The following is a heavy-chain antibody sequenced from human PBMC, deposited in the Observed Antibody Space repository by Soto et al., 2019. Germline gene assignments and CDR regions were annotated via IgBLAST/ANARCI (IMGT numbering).Heavy chain of an antibody. V-gene: IGHV1-8*01. D-gene: IGHD2-2*01. CDR3: VIFDYQLLFVGVGAVYYMDV. CDR1: GYTFTSYD. J-gene: IGHJ6*03. CDR2: MNPNSGNT. Sequence: QVQLVQSGAEVKKPGASVKVSCKASGYTFTSYDINWVRQATGQGLEWMGWMNPNSGNTGYAQKLQGRVTMTRNTSISTAYMELSSLRSEDTAVYYCVIFDYQLLFVGVGAVYYMDVWGKGTTVTVSS.